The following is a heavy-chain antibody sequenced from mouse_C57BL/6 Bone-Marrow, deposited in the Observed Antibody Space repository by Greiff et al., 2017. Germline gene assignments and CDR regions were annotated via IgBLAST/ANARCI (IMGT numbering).Heavy chain of an antibody. V-gene: IGHV1-15*01. CDR3: QLGGFDY. CDR1: GYSFTDYE. J-gene: IGHJ2*01. Sequence: SGAELVRPGASVTLSCKASGYSFTDYEMHWVKQTPVHGLEWIGAIDPETGGTDSNQQFTGKGILTADQSSRTAYMELRILTSEDSAVYYCQLGGFDYWGQGTTLTVSS. D-gene: IGHD3-1*01. CDR2: IDPETGGT.